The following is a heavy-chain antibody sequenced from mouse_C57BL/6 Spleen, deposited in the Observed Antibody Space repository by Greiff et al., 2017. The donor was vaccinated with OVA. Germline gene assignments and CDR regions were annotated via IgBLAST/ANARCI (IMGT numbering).Heavy chain of an antibody. V-gene: IGHV1-59*01. D-gene: IGHD4-1*01. CDR3: ARRRGAGTNYLDY. CDR2: IDPSDSYT. J-gene: IGHJ2*01. CDR1: GYTFTSYW. Sequence: QVQLQQPGAELVRPGTSVKLSCKASGYTFTSYWMHWVKQRPGQGLEWIGVIDPSDSYTNYNQKFKGKATLTVDTSSSTAYMQLSSLTSEDSAVYCGARRRGAGTNYLDYWGQGTTLTVSS.